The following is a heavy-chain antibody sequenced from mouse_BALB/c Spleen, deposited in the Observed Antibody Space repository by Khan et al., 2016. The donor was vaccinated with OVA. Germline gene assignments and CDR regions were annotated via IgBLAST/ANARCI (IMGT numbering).Heavy chain of an antibody. CDR2: INPSNGGT. CDR3: TRGAPGFAY. CDR1: GYTFTSYY. V-gene: IGHV1S81*02. Sequence: QVQLQQSGAELVKPGASVKLSCKASGYTFTSYYMYWVKQRPGQGPEWIGEINPSNGGTNLNEKFKNKASLTVDKSSSTAYMQLSSLTSEDSAVYDCTRGAPGFAYWGQGTLVTVSA. J-gene: IGHJ3*01.